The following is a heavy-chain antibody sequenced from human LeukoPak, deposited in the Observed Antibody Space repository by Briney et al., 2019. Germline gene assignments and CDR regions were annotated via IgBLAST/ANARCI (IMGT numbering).Heavy chain of an antibody. CDR2: IYYIGST. Sequence: SETLSLTCTVSVGSISSSSYYWGWIRQPPGKGLEWIGNIYYIGSTYYNPSLKSRVTISVDTSKNQFSLKLRSVTAADTAVYYCCSPGGEMNYDIFTGYYLIGQWGQGTLVTVSS. CDR3: CSPGGEMNYDIFTGYYLIGQ. J-gene: IGHJ4*02. D-gene: IGHD3-9*01. CDR1: VGSISSSSYY. V-gene: IGHV4-39*01.